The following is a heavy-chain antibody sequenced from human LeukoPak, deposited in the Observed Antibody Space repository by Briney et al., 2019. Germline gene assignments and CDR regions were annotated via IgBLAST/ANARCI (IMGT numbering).Heavy chain of an antibody. J-gene: IGHJ4*02. CDR1: GYSFTNYW. CDR2: IYPGDSDT. CDR3: ARRVASSPYFEY. D-gene: IGHD2-15*01. Sequence: GESLKISCKGSGYSFTNYWIAWVRQMPGKGLEWMRIIYPGDSDTRYSPSFQGQVTISADKSINSAYLQWSSLKASDTAMYYCARRVASSPYFEYWGQGTLVTVSS. V-gene: IGHV5-51*01.